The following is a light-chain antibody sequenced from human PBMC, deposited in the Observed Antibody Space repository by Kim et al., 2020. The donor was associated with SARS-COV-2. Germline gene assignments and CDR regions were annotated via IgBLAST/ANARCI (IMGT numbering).Light chain of an antibody. J-gene: IGLJ1*01. CDR1: QLEGKC. V-gene: IGLV3-1*01. CDR3: QAWDSTYV. CDR2: QSN. Sequence: VHVSQGQNASITWSGDQLEGKCAWWYQQKPGQSPVLLIYQSNKRPEGIPDRFSGSSSGNTATLTISGTQAMDEADYYCQAWDSTYVFGTGTKVTVL.